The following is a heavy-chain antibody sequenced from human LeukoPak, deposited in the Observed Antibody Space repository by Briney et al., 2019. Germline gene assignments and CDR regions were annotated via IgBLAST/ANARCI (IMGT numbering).Heavy chain of an antibody. V-gene: IGHV3-23*01. CDR1: GFTFSSYA. D-gene: IGHD3-3*01. CDR2: ISGSGGST. Sequence: GGSLRLSCAASGFTFSSYAMSWVRQAPGEGLEWVSAISGSGGSTYYADSVKGRFTISRDNSKNTLYLQMNSLRAEDTAVYYCANSDFWSGSSNWFDPWGQGTPVTVSS. J-gene: IGHJ5*02. CDR3: ANSDFWSGSSNWFDP.